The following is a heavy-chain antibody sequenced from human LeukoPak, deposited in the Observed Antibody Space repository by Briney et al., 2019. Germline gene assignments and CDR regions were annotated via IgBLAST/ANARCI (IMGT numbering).Heavy chain of an antibody. V-gene: IGHV4-59*08. D-gene: IGHD6-19*01. CDR1: GGTISSYY. J-gene: IGHJ4*02. CDR2: IHSSGST. CDR3: ARWYSSGWAFDY. Sequence: PSETLSLTCTVSGGTISSYYWNWIRQPPGKGLEWTGYIHSSGSTKYNPSLKSRVTISVDTSKNQFSLKLSSVTAADRAVYYCARWYSSGWAFDYWGQGTLVTVSS.